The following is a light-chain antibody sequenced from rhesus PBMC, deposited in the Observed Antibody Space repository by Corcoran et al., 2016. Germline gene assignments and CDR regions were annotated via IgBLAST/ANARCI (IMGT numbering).Light chain of an antibody. V-gene: IGKV1-21*01. CDR3: QQHDSAPRT. CDR1: QAISIW. Sequence: DIQMTQSPSSLSASVGDRVTITCRASQAISIWLAWHQQKPGKAPKLLIYKASALESGVPSRFGGSVSGTEFTLTIGNLQPEDFATYYCQQHDSAPRTFGQGTKVEIK. J-gene: IGKJ1*01. CDR2: KAS.